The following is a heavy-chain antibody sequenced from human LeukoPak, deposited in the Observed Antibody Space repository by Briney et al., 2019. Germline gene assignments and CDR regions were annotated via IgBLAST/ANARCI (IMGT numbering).Heavy chain of an antibody. J-gene: IGHJ4*02. V-gene: IGHV4-59*01. CDR3: ARVNDFWSGYQTFDY. CDR1: GGSISSYY. Sequence: PSETLSLTCTVSGGSISSYYWSWIRQPPGKGLEWIGYIYYSGSTNYNPSPKSRVTISVDTSKNQFSLKLSSVTAADTAVYYCARVNDFWSGYQTFDYWGQGTLVTVSS. CDR2: IYYSGST. D-gene: IGHD3-3*01.